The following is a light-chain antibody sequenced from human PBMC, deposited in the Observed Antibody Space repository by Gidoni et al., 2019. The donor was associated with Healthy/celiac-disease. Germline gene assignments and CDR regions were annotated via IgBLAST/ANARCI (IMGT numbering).Light chain of an antibody. V-gene: IGLV2-14*01. CDR3: SSYTSSSTPVV. CDR2: EVS. CDR1: SSDVGGYNY. Sequence: QSALTQRASVSGSPGQSINIPCTGTSSDVGGYNYVSWYQQHPGKAPKLMIYEVSNRPSGVSNRFSGSKSGNTASLTISGLQAEDEADYYCSSYTSSSTPVVFGGGTKLTVL. J-gene: IGLJ2*01.